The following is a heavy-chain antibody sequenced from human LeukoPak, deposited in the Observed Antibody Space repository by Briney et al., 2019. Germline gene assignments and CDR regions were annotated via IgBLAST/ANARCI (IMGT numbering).Heavy chain of an antibody. J-gene: IGHJ3*02. CDR3: ARIRWDDAFDI. V-gene: IGHV3-74*01. CDR1: GFTFSSYW. D-gene: IGHD4-23*01. CDR2: INSDGSST. Sequence: PGGSLRLSCAASGFTFSSYWMHWVRQAPGKGLVWVSRINSDGSSTSYADSVKGRFTISRDNAKNTLYLQMNSLRAEDAAVYYCARIRWDDAFDIWGQGTMVTVSS.